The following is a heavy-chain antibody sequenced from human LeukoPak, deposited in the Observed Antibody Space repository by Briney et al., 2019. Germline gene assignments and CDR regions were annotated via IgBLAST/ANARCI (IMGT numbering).Heavy chain of an antibody. J-gene: IGHJ6*01. D-gene: IGHD2-15*01. CDR3: ARQGGGSRNGMDV. V-gene: IGHV4-59*08. Sequence: SETLSLTCTVSGGSISSYYWTRIRQPPGKGLEWIGYIYYSGSTNYNPSLKSRVTISVDTSKNQFSLKLSSVTAADTAVYYCARQGGGSRNGMDVWGQGTTVTVSS. CDR2: IYYSGST. CDR1: GGSISSYY.